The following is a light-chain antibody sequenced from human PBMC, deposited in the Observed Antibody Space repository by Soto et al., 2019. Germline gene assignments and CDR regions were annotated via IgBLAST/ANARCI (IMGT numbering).Light chain of an antibody. CDR2: DVT. Sequence: QSVLTQPASVSASPGQSITISCTGTSTDIGAYKFVSWYQQHPGKAPKLTIYDVTSRPSGVSNRFSGSKSGNTASLIISGLQAEDEADYYCTSYTSFDTYVLGTGTKVTVL. CDR1: STDIGAYKF. J-gene: IGLJ1*01. V-gene: IGLV2-14*03. CDR3: TSYTSFDTYV.